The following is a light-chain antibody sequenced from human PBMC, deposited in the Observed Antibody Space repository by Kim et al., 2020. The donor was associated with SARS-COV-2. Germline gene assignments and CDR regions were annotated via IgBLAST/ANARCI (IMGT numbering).Light chain of an antibody. CDR2: GKN. V-gene: IGLV3-19*01. J-gene: IGLJ1*01. CDR1: SLRSHY. CDR3: NSRDDSDNSFV. Sequence: ALGQTVRITCQGDSLRSHYASWYQQKPGQAPILVIYGKNNRPSGIPDRFSGASSGNTASLTITGAQAEDEAEYYCNSRDDSDNSFVFAPGTKVTVL.